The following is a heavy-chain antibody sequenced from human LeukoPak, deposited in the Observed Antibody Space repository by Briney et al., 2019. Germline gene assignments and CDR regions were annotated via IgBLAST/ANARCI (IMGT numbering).Heavy chain of an antibody. D-gene: IGHD5-18*01. CDR1: GFTFSSYA. J-gene: IGHJ4*02. CDR3: AREDTAMAYFDY. Sequence: PGGSLRLSCAASGFTFSSYAMHWVRQAPGKGLEWVAVISYDGSNKYYADSVKGRFTISRDNSKNTQYLQMNSLRAEDTAVYYCAREDTAMAYFDYWGQGTLVTVSS. CDR2: ISYDGSNK. V-gene: IGHV3-30-3*01.